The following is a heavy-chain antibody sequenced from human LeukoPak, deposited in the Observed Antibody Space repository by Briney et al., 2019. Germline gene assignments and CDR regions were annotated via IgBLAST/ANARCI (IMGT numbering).Heavy chain of an antibody. D-gene: IGHD1-26*01. CDR3: ARDLWGGNYYPSFQY. J-gene: IGHJ4*01. CDR1: GFTFSDYY. CDR2: IDSSGNNT. Sequence: GGSLRLPCAASGFTFSDYYMNWIRQAPGEGLEWISYIDSSGNNTYYADSVGGRFTVSRDNAKNSLYLEMNSLSADDTAVYFCARDLWGGNYYPSFQYWGHGTLVTVSS. V-gene: IGHV3-11*01.